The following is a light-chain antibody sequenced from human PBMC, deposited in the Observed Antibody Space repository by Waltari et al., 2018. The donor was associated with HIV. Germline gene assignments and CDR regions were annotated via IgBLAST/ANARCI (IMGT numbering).Light chain of an antibody. J-gene: IGLJ3*02. CDR1: SRHSRNA. CDR2: LNNDGSH. CDR3: QTWGTGIRV. V-gene: IGLV4-69*02. Sequence: QLVLTQSPSASASLGASVKLTCTLSSRHSRNAIAWLPQQPVKGPRLLMKLNNDGSHNRGDGIPDRFSGSSSGAERYLIISSLQSEDEADYYCQTWGTGIRVFGGGTKLTVL.